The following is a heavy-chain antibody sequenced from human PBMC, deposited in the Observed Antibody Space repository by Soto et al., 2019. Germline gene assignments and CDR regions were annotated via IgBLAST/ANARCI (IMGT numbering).Heavy chain of an antibody. CDR3: ARGLIAGWVRLRSWYYYMDV. V-gene: IGHV4-34*01. CDR2: INHSGST. J-gene: IGHJ6*03. CDR1: GGSFSGYY. D-gene: IGHD5-12*01. Sequence: QSQTLSLTCAVYGGSFSGYYWSWIRQPPGKGLEWIGEINHSGSTNYNPSLKSRVTISVDTSKNQFSLKLSSVTAADTAVYYCARGLIAGWVRLRSWYYYMDVWGKGTTVTVSS.